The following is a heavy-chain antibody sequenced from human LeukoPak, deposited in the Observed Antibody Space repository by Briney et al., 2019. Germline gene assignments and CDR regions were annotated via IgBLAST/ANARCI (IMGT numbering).Heavy chain of an antibody. V-gene: IGHV5-51*01. CDR1: GYSFTSYW. CDR3: ARSIVGATGAFDI. J-gene: IGHJ3*02. D-gene: IGHD1-26*01. CDR2: IYPGDSDT. Sequence: GESPKISCKGSGYSFTSYWIGWVRQMPGKGLEWMGIIYPGDSDTRYSPSFQGQVTISADKSISTAYLQWSSLKASGTAMYYCARSIVGATGAFDIWGQGTMVTVSS.